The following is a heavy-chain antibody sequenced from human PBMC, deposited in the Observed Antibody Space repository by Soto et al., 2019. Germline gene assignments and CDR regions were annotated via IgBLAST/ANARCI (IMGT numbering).Heavy chain of an antibody. V-gene: IGHV3-53*02. D-gene: IGHD1-26*01. Sequence: EVQLVETGGGLIQPGGSPRLSCAASGFTVSSNYMSWVRQAPGKGLEWVSVIYAGDDTYYTDSVKGRFTISRDNSKNTLYLQMNSLRAEDTAVYYCASLRRLSGSSSYFDYWGQGTLVTVSS. CDR3: ASLRRLSGSSSYFDY. J-gene: IGHJ4*02. CDR2: IYAGDDT. CDR1: GFTVSSNY.